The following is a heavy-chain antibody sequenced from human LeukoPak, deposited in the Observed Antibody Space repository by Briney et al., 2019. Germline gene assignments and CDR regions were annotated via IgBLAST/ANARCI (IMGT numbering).Heavy chain of an antibody. D-gene: IGHD1-14*01. J-gene: IGHJ3*02. Sequence: GGSLKLSCAASGFTFSGSAMHWVRQASGKGLEWVGRIRSQANSYATAYAASVKGRFTISRDDSKNTAYLQMNSLKTADTAVYYCAALAEAAFDIWGQGTMVTVSS. CDR3: AALAEAAFDI. V-gene: IGHV3-73*01. CDR2: IRSQANSYAT. CDR1: GFTFSGSA.